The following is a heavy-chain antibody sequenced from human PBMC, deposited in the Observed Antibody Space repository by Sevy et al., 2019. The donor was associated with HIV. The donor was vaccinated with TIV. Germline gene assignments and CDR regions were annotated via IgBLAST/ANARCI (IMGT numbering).Heavy chain of an antibody. D-gene: IGHD1-26*01. CDR2: IYYSGST. CDR1: GGSISGYY. V-gene: IGHV4-59*12. J-gene: IGHJ4*02. CDR3: ARFGEWELPYLFEY. Sequence: SETLSLTCTVSGGSISGYYWSWIRQPPGKGLEWIGYIYYSGSTNYNPSLKSRVTISVDTSKNQLSLKLRSVTAADTAVYYCARFGEWELPYLFEYWGQGTLVTVSS.